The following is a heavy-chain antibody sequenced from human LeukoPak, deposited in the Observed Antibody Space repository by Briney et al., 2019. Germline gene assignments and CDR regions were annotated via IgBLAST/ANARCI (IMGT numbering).Heavy chain of an antibody. D-gene: IGHD1-26*01. CDR2: IRSKANNYAT. V-gene: IGHV3-73*01. Sequence: GGSLKLSCAASGFTFSGSTMHWVRQASGKGLEWVGRIRSKANNYATAYATSVKGRFTLSRDDSKNTAYLQMNSLKTEDTAVYYCIRGAASGSYYGFDVWGQGATVTVSS. CDR3: IRGAASGSYYGFDV. J-gene: IGHJ6*02. CDR1: GFTFSGST.